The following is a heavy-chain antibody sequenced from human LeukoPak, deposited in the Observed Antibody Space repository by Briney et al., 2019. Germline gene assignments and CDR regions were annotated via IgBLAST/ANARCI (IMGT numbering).Heavy chain of an antibody. CDR3: AREFVLRFFEGYMDV. V-gene: IGHV3-23*01. D-gene: IGHD3-3*01. Sequence: PGGSLRLSCAASGFTFSSYAMSWVRQAPGKGLEWVSAISGSGGSTYYADSVKGRFTISRDNSKNTLYLQMNSLRVEDTAVYYCAREFVLRFFEGYMDVWGKGTTVTVSS. CDR1: GFTFSSYA. CDR2: ISGSGGST. J-gene: IGHJ6*03.